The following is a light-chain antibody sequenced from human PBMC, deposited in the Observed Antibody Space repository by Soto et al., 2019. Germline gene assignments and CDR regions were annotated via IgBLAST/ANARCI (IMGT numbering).Light chain of an antibody. CDR1: QSVSSSC. CDR3: QQYGSSPWT. Sequence: EVLLTQSPGTLSLSPGERATLSCRASQSVSSSCLAWYQQKPGQAPRLLIYGASARSTGIPDRFSGSGSGTDFTLTISRLEPEDFAVYYCQQYGSSPWTFGQGTKVEIK. J-gene: IGKJ1*01. V-gene: IGKV3-20*01. CDR2: GAS.